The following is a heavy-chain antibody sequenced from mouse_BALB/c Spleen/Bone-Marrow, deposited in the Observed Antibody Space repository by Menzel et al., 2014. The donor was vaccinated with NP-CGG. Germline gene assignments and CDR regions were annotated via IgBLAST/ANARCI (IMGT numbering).Heavy chain of an antibody. CDR1: GFTFSNYA. CDR2: ISSGGST. CDR3: ARRGPLLRDFDY. J-gene: IGHJ2*01. D-gene: IGHD1-2*01. Sequence: EVKLMDSGGGLVKPGGSLKLSCAASGFTFSNYAMSWVRQTQEKRLEWVASISSGGSTYYPDSVKGRFTISRDNARNILYLQMSSLRSEDTAMYYCARRGPLLRDFDYWGQGTTLTVSS. V-gene: IGHV5-6-5*01.